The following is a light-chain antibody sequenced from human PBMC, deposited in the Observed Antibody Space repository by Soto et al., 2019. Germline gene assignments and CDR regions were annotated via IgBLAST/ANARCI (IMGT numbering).Light chain of an antibody. CDR2: ATS. CDR1: QGISGE. CDR3: QQHRSLPYT. Sequence: DIQMTQSPSSLSASVGERVTITCQASQGISGELNWYQQKPGKGPKLLSYATSNLQTGDPSRFSGRRTGAGTHFTLTISAFHPEDVAKYYCQQHRSLPYTFGGGTEVEI. J-gene: IGKJ4*02. V-gene: IGKV1-33*01.